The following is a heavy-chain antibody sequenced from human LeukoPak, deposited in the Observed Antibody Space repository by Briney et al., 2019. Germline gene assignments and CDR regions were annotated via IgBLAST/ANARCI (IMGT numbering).Heavy chain of an antibody. Sequence: PGRSLRLSCAASGFTFSSYGMHWVRQAPGKELEWVAVISYDGSNKYYADSVKGRFTISRDNSKNTLYLQMNSLRAEDTAVYYCAKEPTSYYYYGMDVWGKGTTVTVSS. J-gene: IGHJ6*04. CDR2: ISYDGSNK. CDR1: GFTFSSYG. V-gene: IGHV3-30*18. CDR3: AKEPTSYYYYGMDV.